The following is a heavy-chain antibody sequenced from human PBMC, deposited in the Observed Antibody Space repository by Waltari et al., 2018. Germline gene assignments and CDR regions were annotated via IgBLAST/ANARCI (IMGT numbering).Heavy chain of an antibody. CDR1: GFTFSSYW. CDR2: IKQDGSEK. D-gene: IGHD3-9*01. CDR3: ARDKRYFDGLPPGY. Sequence: EVQLVESGGGLVQPGGSLRLSCPASGFTFSSYWLSWVLRAPGKGLEWVANIKQDGSEKYYVDSVKGRFTISRDNAKNSLYLQMNSLRAEDTAVYYCARDKRYFDGLPPGYWGQGTLVTVSS. J-gene: IGHJ4*02. V-gene: IGHV3-7*01.